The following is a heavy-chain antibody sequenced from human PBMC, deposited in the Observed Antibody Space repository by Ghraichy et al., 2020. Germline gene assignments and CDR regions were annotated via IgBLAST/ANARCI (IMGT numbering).Heavy chain of an antibody. CDR2: ISGSGGST. V-gene: IGHV3-23*01. CDR1: GFTFSSYA. CDR3: AKVKGSDSSGYYAYYFDY. D-gene: IGHD3-22*01. J-gene: IGHJ4*02. Sequence: GGSLRLSCAASGFTFSSYAMSWVRQAPGKGLEWVSAISGSGGSTYYADSVKGRFTISRDNSKNTLYLQMNSLRAEDTAVYYCAKVKGSDSSGYYAYYFDYWGQGTLVTVSS.